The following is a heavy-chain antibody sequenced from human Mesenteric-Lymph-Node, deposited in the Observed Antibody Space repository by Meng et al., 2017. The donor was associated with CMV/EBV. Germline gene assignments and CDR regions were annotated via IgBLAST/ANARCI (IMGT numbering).Heavy chain of an antibody. D-gene: IGHD5-24*01. Sequence: GESLKISCAASGFTFSSYAMSWVRQAPGKGLEWVSAISGSGGSTYYADSVKGRFTISRDNSKTTLYLQMNSLRAEDTAVYYCAKDRDGYNSFDYWGQGTLVTVSS. V-gene: IGHV3-23*01. J-gene: IGHJ4*02. CDR1: GFTFSSYA. CDR2: ISGSGGST. CDR3: AKDRDGYNSFDY.